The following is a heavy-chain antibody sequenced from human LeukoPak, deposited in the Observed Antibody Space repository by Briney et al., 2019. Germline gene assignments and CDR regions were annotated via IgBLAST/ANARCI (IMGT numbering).Heavy chain of an antibody. CDR2: IKKDGSEK. D-gene: IGHD3-10*01. Sequence: GGSLRLSCAASGFTFSSYWMSWVRQAPGKGLEWVANIKKDGSEKYYVDSVKGRFTVSRDNAKNSLYLQMNSLRAEDTAVYYCAREGFGELLVGDFDYWGQGTLVTVSS. CDR3: AREGFGELLVGDFDY. J-gene: IGHJ4*02. CDR1: GFTFSSYW. V-gene: IGHV3-7*01.